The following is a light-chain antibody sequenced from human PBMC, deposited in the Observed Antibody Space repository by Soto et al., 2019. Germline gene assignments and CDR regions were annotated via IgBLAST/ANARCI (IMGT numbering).Light chain of an antibody. CDR3: QQYYSTPST. V-gene: IGKV4-1*01. CDR2: WAS. J-gene: IGKJ1*01. CDR1: QSVLYSSNNKNY. Sequence: DIVMTQSPDSLAVSLGERATINCKSSQSVLYSSNNKNYLAWYQRKPGQPPKLLIYWASTRESGVPDRFRGSGSGTDFTLTISSLQAEDVAVYHCQQYYSTPSTFGQGTKVEIK.